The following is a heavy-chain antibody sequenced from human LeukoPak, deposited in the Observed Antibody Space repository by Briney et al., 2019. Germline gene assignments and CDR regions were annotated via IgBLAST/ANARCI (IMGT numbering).Heavy chain of an antibody. CDR3: ARGPDYIAARRTSYYYYGMDV. CDR2: INHSGST. J-gene: IGHJ6*02. V-gene: IGHV4-34*01. Sequence: SETLSLTCDVYGGSFSGYYWSWIRQPPGKGLEWIGEINHSGSTDYTPSLTSRVTLSVDTSKNQFSLKLSSVTAADTAVYYCARGPDYIAARRTSYYYYGMDVWGQGTTVTVSS. D-gene: IGHD6-6*01. CDR1: GGSFSGYY.